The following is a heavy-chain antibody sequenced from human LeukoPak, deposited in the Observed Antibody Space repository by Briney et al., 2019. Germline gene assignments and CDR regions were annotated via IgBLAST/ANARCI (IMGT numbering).Heavy chain of an antibody. V-gene: IGHV3-74*01. D-gene: IGHD3-10*01. CDR1: GFTFSNYW. CDR2: IKSDGSRA. Sequence: GGSLRLSCAASGFTFSNYWMHWVRQTPGKGLVWVSHIKSDGSRATYAASVKDRFTISRDNAKNTLYLQMNSLRAEDTAVYYCARDSSYGSGSYNEIDYWGQGTLVTVSS. J-gene: IGHJ4*02. CDR3: ARDSSYGSGSYNEIDY.